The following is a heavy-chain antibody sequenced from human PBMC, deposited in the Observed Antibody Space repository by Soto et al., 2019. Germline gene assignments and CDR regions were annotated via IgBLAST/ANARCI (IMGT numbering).Heavy chain of an antibody. CDR2: INAGNGNT. CDR3: ARYNWDAPSYYGMDV. J-gene: IGHJ6*02. D-gene: IGHD1-1*01. V-gene: IGHV1-3*05. Sequence: QVQLVQSGAEEKKPGASVKVSCKASGYILTSHDMHWVRQAPGQRLEWMGWINAGNGNTEYSQKFLDRVTITRDTSARTVYMELSGLRSEDTAVYYCARYNWDAPSYYGMDVWGQGTTVTVSS. CDR1: GYILTSHD.